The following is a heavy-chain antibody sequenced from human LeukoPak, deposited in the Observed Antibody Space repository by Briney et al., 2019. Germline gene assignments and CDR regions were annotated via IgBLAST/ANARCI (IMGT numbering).Heavy chain of an antibody. CDR1: GYTLTELS. CDR2: SDPEDGET. D-gene: IGHD3-22*01. CDR3: ATGRYYYDSSGYYPEEF. J-gene: IGHJ4*02. Sequence: ASVKVSCKVSGYTLTELSMHWVRQAPGKGLEWMGGSDPEDGETIYAQKFQGRVTMTEDTSTDTAYMELSSLRSEDTAVYYCATGRYYYDSSGYYPEEFWGQGTLVTVSS. V-gene: IGHV1-24*01.